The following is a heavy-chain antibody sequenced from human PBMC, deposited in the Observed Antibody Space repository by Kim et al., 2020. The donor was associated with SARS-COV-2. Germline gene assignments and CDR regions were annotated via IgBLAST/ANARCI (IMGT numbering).Heavy chain of an antibody. J-gene: IGHJ5*02. CDR2: IYYSGST. V-gene: IGHV4-59*01. CDR3: ARERAGYSYGGWFDP. D-gene: IGHD5-18*01. CDR1: GGSISSYY. Sequence: SETLSLTCTVSGGSISSYYWSWIRQPPGKGLEWIGYIYYSGSTNYNPSLKSRVTISVDTSKNQFSLKLSSVTAADTAVYYCARERAGYSYGGWFDPWGQGTLVTVSS.